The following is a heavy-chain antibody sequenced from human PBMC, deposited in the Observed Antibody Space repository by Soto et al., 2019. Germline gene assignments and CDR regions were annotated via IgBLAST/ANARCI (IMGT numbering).Heavy chain of an antibody. CDR3: ARERAGIAPYNWNPDPRASYYMDV. CDR2: TYYRSKWYN. CDR1: GDSVSSNSAA. J-gene: IGHJ6*03. Sequence: SQTLSLPCAISGDSVSSNSAAWNWIRQSPSRGLEWLGRTYYRSKWYNDYAVSVKSRITINPDTSKNQFSLQLNSVTPEDTAVYYCARERAGIAPYNWNPDPRASYYMDVWGKGTTVTVSS. V-gene: IGHV6-1*01. D-gene: IGHD1-20*01.